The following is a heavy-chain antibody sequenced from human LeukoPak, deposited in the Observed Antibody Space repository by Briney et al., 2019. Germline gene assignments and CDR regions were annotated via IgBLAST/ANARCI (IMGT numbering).Heavy chain of an antibody. CDR2: ISSSSSYI. J-gene: IGHJ4*02. V-gene: IGHV3-21*01. Sequence: GGSLRLSCAASGFTVSSNYMSWVRQAPGKGLEWVSSISSSSSYIYYADSVKGRLTISRDNSKNTLYLQMNSLGTEDTAVYFCAKDGHWTFDYWGQGTLVTVSS. D-gene: IGHD1-1*01. CDR1: GFTVSSNY. CDR3: AKDGHWTFDY.